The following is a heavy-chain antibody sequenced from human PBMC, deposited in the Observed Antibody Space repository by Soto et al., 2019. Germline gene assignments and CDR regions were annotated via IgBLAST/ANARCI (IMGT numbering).Heavy chain of an antibody. V-gene: IGHV4-34*01. CDR2: INHSGST. CDR1: GGSFSGYY. Sequence: QVQLQQWGAGLLKPSETLSLTCAVYGGSFSGYYWSWIRQPPGKGLEWIGEINHSGSTNYNPSLKSRVTISVDTSKNQFSLKLISVTAADTAVYYCARGHRLLWFGGGMDVWGQGTTVTVSS. CDR3: ARGHRLLWFGGGMDV. J-gene: IGHJ6*02. D-gene: IGHD3-10*01.